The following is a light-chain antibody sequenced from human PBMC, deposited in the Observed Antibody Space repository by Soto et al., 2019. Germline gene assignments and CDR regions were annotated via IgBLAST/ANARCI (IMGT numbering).Light chain of an antibody. CDR2: DVS. J-gene: IGLJ2*01. CDR3: SSYTSSSTRV. V-gene: IGLV2-14*01. CDR1: SSDVGGYNY. Sequence: QSALTQPASVSGSPGQSITISCTGTSSDVGGYNYVSWYQQHPGKAPKLMIYDVSNRPSGVSNRFSGSKSGNTASLTLSGLQAEDEADYYCSSYTSSSTRVVGGGTKLTVL.